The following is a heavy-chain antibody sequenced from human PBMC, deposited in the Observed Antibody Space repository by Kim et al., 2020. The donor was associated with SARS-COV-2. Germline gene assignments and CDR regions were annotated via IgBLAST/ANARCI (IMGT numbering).Heavy chain of an antibody. J-gene: IGHJ4*02. Sequence: GGSLRLSCAASGFTFHDSAIHWVRQIPGKGLEWVSLISGDGDDTNYADSVKGRFIISRDNSKNSLYLQMNSLRTEDTSLYYCAKGGVRGIPYYFDSWGQGTLVTVSS. CDR1: GFTFHDSA. CDR2: ISGDGDDT. CDR3: AKGGVRGIPYYFDS. V-gene: IGHV3-43*02. D-gene: IGHD3-10*01.